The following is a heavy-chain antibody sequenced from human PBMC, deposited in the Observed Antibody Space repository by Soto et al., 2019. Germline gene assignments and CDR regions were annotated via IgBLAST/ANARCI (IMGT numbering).Heavy chain of an antibody. CDR3: ARDGDFWSGRKDGRFDY. CDR1: GFTFSSYS. D-gene: IGHD3-3*01. CDR2: ISSSSSTI. Sequence: EVQLVESGGGLVQPGGSLRLSCAASGFTFSSYSMNWVRQAPGKGLEWVSYISSSSSTIYYADSVKGRFTISRDNAKNSLYLQMNSLRAEDTAVYYCARDGDFWSGRKDGRFDYWGQGTPVTVSS. J-gene: IGHJ4*02. V-gene: IGHV3-48*01.